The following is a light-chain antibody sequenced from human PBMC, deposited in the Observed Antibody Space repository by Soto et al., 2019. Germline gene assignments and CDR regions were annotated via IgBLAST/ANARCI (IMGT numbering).Light chain of an antibody. CDR1: QGISHY. CDR2: DAS. V-gene: IGKV1-33*01. Sequence: DIQMTQSPSSLSASVGDRVTITCQASQGISHYLNWYQQKPGKAPKLLIYDASNLETGVQSRFSGSGSGTDFTLTISSLQAEDVEVYYCQQYYSTMYTFGQGTKLEIK. CDR3: QQYYSTMYT. J-gene: IGKJ2*01.